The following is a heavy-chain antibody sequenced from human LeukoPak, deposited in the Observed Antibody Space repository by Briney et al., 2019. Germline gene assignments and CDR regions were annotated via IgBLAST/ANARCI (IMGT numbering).Heavy chain of an antibody. CDR2: FDPEDGET. CDR3: ATPTPYYYDSSAPRDAFDI. D-gene: IGHD3-22*01. Sequence: ASVKVSCKVSGYTLTELSMHWVRQAPGKGLEWMGGFDPEDGETIYAQKFQGRVTMTEDTSTDTAYMELSSLRSEDTAVYYCATPTPYYYDSSAPRDAFDIWGQGTMVTVSS. CDR1: GYTLTELS. V-gene: IGHV1-24*01. J-gene: IGHJ3*02.